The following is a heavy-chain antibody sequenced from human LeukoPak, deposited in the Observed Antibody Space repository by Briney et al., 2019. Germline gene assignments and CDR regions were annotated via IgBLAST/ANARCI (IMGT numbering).Heavy chain of an antibody. V-gene: IGHV4-39*07. CDR1: GDSISSSSYY. CDR2: ICLDGRI. CDR3: ASQGGLRNDF. Sequence: SETLSLTCTVSGDSISSSSYYRGWVRQPPGKGLEWIGEICLDGRIHYTASLKSRISISIDRSKALFSLNLISVTAADTATYFCASQGGLRNDFWGQGILVTVSS. D-gene: IGHD2-15*01. J-gene: IGHJ4*02.